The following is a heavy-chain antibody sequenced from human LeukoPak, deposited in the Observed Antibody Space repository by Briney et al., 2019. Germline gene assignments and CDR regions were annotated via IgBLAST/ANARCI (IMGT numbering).Heavy chain of an antibody. J-gene: IGHJ4*02. CDR2: INPYSADT. CDR1: GYTFTDNY. Sequence: ASVKVSCKASGYTFTDNYVHWVRQAPGQGLEWMGWINPYSADTASAQKFEGRVTMTRDTSISTAYMELSRLRSDDTAVYYCARGRSVNYYGQDYWGQGTLVTVSS. V-gene: IGHV1-2*02. D-gene: IGHD3-10*01. CDR3: ARGRSVNYYGQDY.